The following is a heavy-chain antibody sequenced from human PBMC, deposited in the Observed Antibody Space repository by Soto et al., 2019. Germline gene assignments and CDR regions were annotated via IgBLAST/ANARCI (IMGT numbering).Heavy chain of an antibody. CDR1: GDSISDYY. J-gene: IGHJ4*02. D-gene: IGHD3-10*02. V-gene: IGHV4-4*07. CDR2: IHTSGST. Sequence: SETLSLTCSVSGDSISDYYWSWIRQPAGKGLEWIGRIHTSGSTTYNPSLKSRVTMSVDTSRNQFSLNLKSVTAADTAVYFCAREMDVPMSRDYFDYCGQGALVTVSS. CDR3: AREMDVPMSRDYFDY.